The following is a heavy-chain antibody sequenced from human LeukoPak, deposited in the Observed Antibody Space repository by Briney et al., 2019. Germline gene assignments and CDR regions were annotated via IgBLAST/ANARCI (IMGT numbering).Heavy chain of an antibody. D-gene: IGHD1-26*01. CDR1: GYTFTSYD. CDR2: MNPNSGNT. J-gene: IGHJ5*02. Sequence: VASVKVSCKASGYTFTSYDINWVRQATGQGLEWMRWMNPNSGNTGYAQKFQGRVTMTRNTSISTAYMELSSLRSEDTAVYYCARGPPHGAWFDPWGQGTLVTVSS. CDR3: ARGPPHGAWFDP. V-gene: IGHV1-8*01.